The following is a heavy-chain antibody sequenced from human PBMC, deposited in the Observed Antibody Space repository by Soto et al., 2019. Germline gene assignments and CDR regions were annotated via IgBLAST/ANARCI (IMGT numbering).Heavy chain of an antibody. CDR3: AKTTVTTWNYYYYGMDV. CDR1: GFTFSSYG. D-gene: IGHD4-17*01. J-gene: IGHJ6*02. Sequence: QVQLVESGGGVVQPGRSLRLSCAASGFTFSSYGMHWVRQAPGKGLEWVAVISYDGSNKYYADSVKGRFTISRDNSKNLLYLQMNSLRAEDTAVYYCAKTTVTTWNYYYYGMDVWGQGTTVTVSS. V-gene: IGHV3-30*18. CDR2: ISYDGSNK.